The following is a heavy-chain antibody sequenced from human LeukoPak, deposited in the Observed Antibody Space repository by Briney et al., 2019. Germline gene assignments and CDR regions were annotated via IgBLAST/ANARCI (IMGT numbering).Heavy chain of an antibody. CDR2: ISGSGGST. V-gene: IGHV3-23*01. CDR1: GFNFRSHA. J-gene: IGHJ4*02. D-gene: IGHD6-13*01. CDR3: AKDRGRAAAGTPVSDY. Sequence: PGESLRLSCAASGFNFRSHAMSWVRQAPGKGLEWVSAISGSGGSTYYADSVKGRFTISRDNSKNTLYLQMNSLRAEDTAVYYCAKDRGRAAAGTPVSDYWGQGTLVTVSS.